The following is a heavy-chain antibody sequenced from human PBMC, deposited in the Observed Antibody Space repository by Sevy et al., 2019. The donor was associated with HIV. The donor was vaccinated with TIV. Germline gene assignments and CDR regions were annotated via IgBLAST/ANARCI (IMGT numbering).Heavy chain of an antibody. D-gene: IGHD3-3*01. V-gene: IGHV1-2*02. J-gene: IGHJ5*02. CDR3: ARDSYYDFWSGYRKYNWFDP. CDR1: GGTFSSYA. Sequence: ASVKVSCKASGGTFSSYAISWVRQAPGQGLEWMGGIIPNSGGTNYAQKFQGRVTMTRDTSISTAYMELRRLRSDDTAVYYCARDSYYDFWSGYRKYNWFDPWGQGTLVTVSS. CDR2: IIPNSGGT.